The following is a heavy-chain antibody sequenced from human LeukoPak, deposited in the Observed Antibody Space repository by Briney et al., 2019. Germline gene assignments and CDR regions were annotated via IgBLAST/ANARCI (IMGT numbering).Heavy chain of an antibody. D-gene: IGHD1-20*01. CDR1: GGSISSYY. J-gene: IGHJ3*02. Sequence: PSETLSLTCTVSGGSISSYYWSWIRQPPGKGLEWVSYISSSSSYIYYADSVKGRFTISRDNAKNSLYLQMNSLRAEDTAVYYCASLGARGLTGAFDIWGQGTMVTVSS. CDR3: ASLGARGLTGAFDI. CDR2: ISSSSSYI. V-gene: IGHV3-21*05.